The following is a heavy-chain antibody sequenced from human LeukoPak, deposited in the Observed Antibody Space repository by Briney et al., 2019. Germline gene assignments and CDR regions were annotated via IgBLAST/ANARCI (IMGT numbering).Heavy chain of an antibody. CDR2: ISSSSSYI. D-gene: IGHD6-13*01. CDR3: ARVSAAGALDI. V-gene: IGHV3-21*01. Sequence: GGSLRLSCAASGFTFSSYSMNWVRQAPGKGLEWVSSISSSSSYIYYADSMKGRFTISRDNAKNSLYLQMNSLRAEDTAAYYCARVSAAGALDIWGQGTMVTVSS. J-gene: IGHJ3*02. CDR1: GFTFSSYS.